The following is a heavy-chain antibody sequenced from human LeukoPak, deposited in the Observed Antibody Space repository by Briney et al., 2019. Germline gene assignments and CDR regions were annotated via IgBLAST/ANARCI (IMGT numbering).Heavy chain of an antibody. Sequence: GGSLRLSCAASGFLISNDVMTWVRQAPGKGLEWVSGISGSSDKTYYADSVKGRFTVFRDNSRNTLYLQLKSLRVEDTAVYYCAKSSSSSGEWGQGTLVTVSS. CDR1: GFLISNDV. D-gene: IGHD6-6*01. V-gene: IGHV3-23*01. J-gene: IGHJ4*02. CDR3: AKSSSSSGE. CDR2: ISGSSDKT.